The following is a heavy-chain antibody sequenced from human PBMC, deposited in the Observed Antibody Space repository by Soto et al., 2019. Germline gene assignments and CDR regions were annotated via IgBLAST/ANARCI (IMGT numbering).Heavy chain of an antibody. Sequence: SETLSLTCAVYGGSFSGYYWSWIRQPPGKGLEWIGEINHSGSTNYNPSLKSRVTISVDTSKNQFSLKLSSVTAADTAVYYCARSLLGDCSGGSCYNWFDPWGQGTLVTVSS. V-gene: IGHV4-34*01. CDR2: INHSGST. CDR3: ARSLLGDCSGGSCYNWFDP. D-gene: IGHD2-15*01. J-gene: IGHJ5*02. CDR1: GGSFSGYY.